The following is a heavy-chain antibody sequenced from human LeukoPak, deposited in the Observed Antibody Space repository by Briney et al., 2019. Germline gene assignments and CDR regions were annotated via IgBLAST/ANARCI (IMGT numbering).Heavy chain of an antibody. CDR1: GFTFSSYS. CDR3: AKDPRSIYYDSSGYGT. J-gene: IGHJ3*01. V-gene: IGHV3-23*01. CDR2: ISGSGGST. D-gene: IGHD3-22*01. Sequence: PGGSLRLSCSASGFTFSSYSMNWVRQAPGKGLEWVSAISGSGGSTYYADSVKGRFTISRDNSKNTLYLQMNSLRAEDAAVYYCAKDPRSIYYDSSGYGTWGQGTMVTVSS.